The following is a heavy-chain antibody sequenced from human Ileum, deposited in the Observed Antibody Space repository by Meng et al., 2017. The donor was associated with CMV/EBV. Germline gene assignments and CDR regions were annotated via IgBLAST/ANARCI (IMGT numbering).Heavy chain of an antibody. CDR3: ARGRAFDP. J-gene: IGHJ5*02. CDR1: GYTFTGYY. CDR2: INPTTDDT. V-gene: IGHV1-2*02. Sequence: EKVSCKTSGYTFTGYYIHWVRQAPGQGPEWMGCINPTTDDTTYTERFQGRVSMTRDTSISTAYMELSSLRSDDTAVYYCARGRAFDPWGQGTLVTVSS.